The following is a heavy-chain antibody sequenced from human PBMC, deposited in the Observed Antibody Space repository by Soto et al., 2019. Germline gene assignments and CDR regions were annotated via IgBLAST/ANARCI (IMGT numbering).Heavy chain of an antibody. CDR1: GDSIRSYY. CDR2: IYYSGST. Sequence: QVQLQESGPGLVKPSETLSLTCTVSGDSIRSYYWTWIRQPPGKGLELIGYIYYSGSTRYNPSLKRRVTILVDMSKNQFSLRLSTVIAADTAVYYCVRAYGGFDIGLDVWGQGTAVTVPS. D-gene: IGHD5-12*01. V-gene: IGHV4-59*01. CDR3: VRAYGGFDIGLDV. J-gene: IGHJ6*02.